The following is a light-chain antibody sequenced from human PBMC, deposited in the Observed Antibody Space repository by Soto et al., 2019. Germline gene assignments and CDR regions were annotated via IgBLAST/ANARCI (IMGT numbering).Light chain of an antibody. V-gene: IGKV3-15*01. CDR1: QSVGSK. J-gene: IGKJ3*01. CDR3: QQANSFPFT. Sequence: ETVMTQSPATLSVSPGERVTLSCRASQSVGSKVAWYQQKPGQAPSLLIYGASTRATETPVRFSGSGSGTEFTLTISSLQSEDFATYYCQQANSFPFTFGPGTKVDIK. CDR2: GAS.